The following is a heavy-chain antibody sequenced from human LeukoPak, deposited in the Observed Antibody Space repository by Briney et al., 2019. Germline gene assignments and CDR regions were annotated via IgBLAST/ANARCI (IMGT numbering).Heavy chain of an antibody. V-gene: IGHV3-48*04. D-gene: IGHD1-26*01. CDR1: GFTFSSYS. Sequence: GGSLRLSCAASGFTFSSYSMNWVRQAPGKGLEWVSYISSSSSTIYYADSVKGRFTISRDNAKNSLDLQMNSLRAEDTAVYYCAGASRVGANPFDYWGQGTLVTVSS. CDR3: AGASRVGANPFDY. CDR2: ISSSSSTI. J-gene: IGHJ4*02.